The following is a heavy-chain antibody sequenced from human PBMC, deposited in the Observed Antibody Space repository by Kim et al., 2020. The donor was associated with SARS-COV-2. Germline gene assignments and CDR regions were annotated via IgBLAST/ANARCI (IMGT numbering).Heavy chain of an antibody. D-gene: IGHD3-10*01. V-gene: IGHV3-23*01. Sequence: GGSLRLSCAASGFTFSSYAMSWVRQAPGKGLEWVSAISGSGGSTYYADSVKGRFTISRDNSKNTLYLQMNSLRAEDTAVYYCAHWRIWFGELTWGQGTLVTVSS. J-gene: IGHJ5*02. CDR2: ISGSGGST. CDR3: AHWRIWFGELT. CDR1: GFTFSSYA.